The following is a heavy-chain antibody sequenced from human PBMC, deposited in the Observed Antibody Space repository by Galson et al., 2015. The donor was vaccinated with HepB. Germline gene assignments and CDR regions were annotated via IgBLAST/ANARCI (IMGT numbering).Heavy chain of an antibody. CDR3: ARSREGELTGDIGYAFDI. V-gene: IGHV2-70*01. CDR2: IDWDDDK. CDR1: GFSLSTSGMC. J-gene: IGHJ3*02. D-gene: IGHD7-27*01. Sequence: PALVKPTQTLTLTCTFSGFSLSTSGMCVSWIRQPPGKALEWLALIDWDDDKYYSTSLKTRLTISKDTSKNQVVLTMTNMDPVDTATYYCARSREGELTGDIGYAFDIWGQGTMVTVSS.